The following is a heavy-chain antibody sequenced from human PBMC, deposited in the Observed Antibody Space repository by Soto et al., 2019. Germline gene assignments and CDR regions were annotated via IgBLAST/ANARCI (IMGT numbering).Heavy chain of an antibody. J-gene: IGHJ6*02. CDR3: ATPLAYAMRGWDGLDV. Sequence: QVQLVQSGAEVKKPGSSVKVSCKASGGTFSSYVIGWVRQAPGQGLEWMGGIISIFGTTHYAQRFQGRVTNTADESPSTSYMELSCLRSEDTAAYYCATPLAYAMRGWDGLDVWGQGTTVTVSS. D-gene: IGHD2-8*01. CDR2: IISIFGTT. V-gene: IGHV1-69*01. CDR1: GGTFSSYV.